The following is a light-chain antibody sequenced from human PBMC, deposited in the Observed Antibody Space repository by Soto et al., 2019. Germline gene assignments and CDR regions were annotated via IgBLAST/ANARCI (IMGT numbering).Light chain of an antibody. Sequence: QLTQSPSSLSASVGDRVTITCRASQSINSRLAWYQQKPGKAPKLLIYKASTLKSGVPSRFSGSGSGTEFTLTISSLQSEDFAVYFCQQYNNWPPWTFGQGTKVDIK. V-gene: IGKV1-5*03. CDR3: QQYNNWPPWT. J-gene: IGKJ1*01. CDR1: QSINSR. CDR2: KAS.